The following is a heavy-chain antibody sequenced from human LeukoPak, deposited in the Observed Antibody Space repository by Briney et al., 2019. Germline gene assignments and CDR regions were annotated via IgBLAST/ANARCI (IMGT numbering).Heavy chain of an antibody. CDR1: GFTFDDYG. Sequence: GGSLRLSCVTSGFTFDDYGMSWVRQAPGKGLEWVSGINWNGGSTGYADSLQGRFTISRDNAKNSLYLQIYNLRAEDTAFYFCARDRPSGFYFDSWDQGTLVIVSS. CDR2: INWNGGST. D-gene: IGHD3-10*01. CDR3: ARDRPSGFYFDS. J-gene: IGHJ4*02. V-gene: IGHV3-20*04.